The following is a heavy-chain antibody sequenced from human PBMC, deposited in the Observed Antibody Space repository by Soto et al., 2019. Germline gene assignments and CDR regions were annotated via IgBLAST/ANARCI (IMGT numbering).Heavy chain of an antibody. CDR3: TRAYYYDTSGFLRPRFDS. V-gene: IGHV5-51*01. D-gene: IGHD3-22*01. CDR1: GYAFTTYW. J-gene: IGHJ5*01. CDR2: IYPDDSDT. Sequence: EVQLVQSGAEVKKPGESLKISCKGSGYAFTTYWIGWVRQMPGKGLEWMGVIYPDDSDTRYSPSFQGQVTVSVDRSINTAYLQWSSLKASDTAMYYCTRAYYYDTSGFLRPRFDSWGQGTLVTVSS.